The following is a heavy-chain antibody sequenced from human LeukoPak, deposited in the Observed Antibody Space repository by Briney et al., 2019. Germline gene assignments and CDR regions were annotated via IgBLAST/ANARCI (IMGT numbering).Heavy chain of an antibody. Sequence: GGSLRLSCAGSGFIFSSYTMNWVRQAPGKGLEWVSYISNSGSALNYADSVKGRFTISRDNAKNSLYLQMNSLRAEDTAVYYCARPAPGTYSTFDYWGPGTLVTVSS. CDR1: GFIFSSYT. J-gene: IGHJ4*02. V-gene: IGHV3-48*01. CDR2: ISNSGSAL. D-gene: IGHD6-13*01. CDR3: ARPAPGTYSTFDY.